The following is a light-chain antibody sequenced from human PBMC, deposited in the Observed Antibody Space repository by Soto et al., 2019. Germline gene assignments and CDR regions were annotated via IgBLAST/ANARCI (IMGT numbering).Light chain of an antibody. V-gene: IGLV2-14*01. J-gene: IGLJ1*01. CDR3: SSYTSSSTLDV. CDR2: DVS. CDR1: SSDVGGYNY. Sequence: SVLTQLASGSGSPGQSITISCTGTSSDVGGYNYVSWYQQHPGKAPKLMIYDVSNRPSGVSNRFSGSKSGNTASLTISGLQAEDEADYYCSSYTSSSTLDVFGTG.